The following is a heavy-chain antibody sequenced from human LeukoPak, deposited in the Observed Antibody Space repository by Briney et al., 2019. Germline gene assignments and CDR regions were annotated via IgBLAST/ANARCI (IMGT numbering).Heavy chain of an antibody. Sequence: ASVKVSCKASGYTFTGYFMHWVRQAPGQGLEWMGWVNPNSGGANFAQKFQGRVIMTRDTSISTAYMELRSLRSDDTAVYYCARAGLVYFDYWGQGTLVTVSS. D-gene: IGHD2-8*02. CDR3: ARAGLVYFDY. V-gene: IGHV1-2*02. CDR2: VNPNSGGA. CDR1: GYTFTGYF. J-gene: IGHJ4*02.